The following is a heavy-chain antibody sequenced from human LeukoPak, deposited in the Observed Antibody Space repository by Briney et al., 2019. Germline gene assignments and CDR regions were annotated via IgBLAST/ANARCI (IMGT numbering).Heavy chain of an antibody. D-gene: IGHD3-10*01. CDR2: IYYSGST. Sequence: SETLSLTCTVSGGSISSSSYYWGWIRQPPGKGLEWIGSIYYSGSTYYNPSLKSRVTISVDTSKNQFSLKLSSVTAADTAVYYCARDRYGSGSYYIAWFDPWGQGTLVTVSS. CDR3: ARDRYGSGSYYIAWFDP. J-gene: IGHJ5*02. V-gene: IGHV4-39*07. CDR1: GGSISSSSYY.